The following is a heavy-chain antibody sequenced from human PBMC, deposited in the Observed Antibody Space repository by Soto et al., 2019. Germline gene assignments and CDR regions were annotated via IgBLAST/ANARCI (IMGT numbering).Heavy chain of an antibody. CDR1: GGSFSGYY. V-gene: IGHV4-34*02. D-gene: IGHD3-9*01. CDR2: INHSGSI. Sequence: QVQLQQWGAGLLKPSETLSLTCAVYGGSFSGYYWSWIRQPPGKGLEWIGEINHSGSINHNPSLKSRVTISVDTSKNQFSLRLSSVTAADMAVYYCARRYDNIYGLDVWGQGTPVTVSS. J-gene: IGHJ6*02. CDR3: ARRYDNIYGLDV.